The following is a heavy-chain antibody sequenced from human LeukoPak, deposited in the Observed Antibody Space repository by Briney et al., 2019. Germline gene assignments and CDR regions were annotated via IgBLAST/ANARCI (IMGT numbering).Heavy chain of an antibody. CDR3: AKEMWKTMVRGARGAFDI. J-gene: IGHJ3*02. CDR1: GFTFSSYG. Sequence: GRSLRLSCAASGFTFSSYGMHWVRQAPGKGLEWVAVISYDGSNKYYADSVKGRFTISRDNSKNTLYLQMNSLRAEDTAVYYCAKEMWKTMVRGARGAFDIWGQGTMVTVSS. D-gene: IGHD3-10*01. CDR2: ISYDGSNK. V-gene: IGHV3-30*18.